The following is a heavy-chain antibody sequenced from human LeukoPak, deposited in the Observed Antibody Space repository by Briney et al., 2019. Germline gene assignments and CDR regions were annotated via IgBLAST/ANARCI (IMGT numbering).Heavy chain of an antibody. Sequence: GRSLRLSCAASGFTFSSYAMSWVRQAPGKGLEWVSAISASGGSTYYADSVKDRFTISRDNYKNRLYLQMNTLSGEHRAVLYCAKGLSGDCSGGSCYPNWGQGTLVT. J-gene: IGHJ4*02. D-gene: IGHD2-15*01. CDR2: ISASGGST. V-gene: IGHV3-23*01. CDR1: GFTFSSYA. CDR3: AKGLSGDCSGGSCYPN.